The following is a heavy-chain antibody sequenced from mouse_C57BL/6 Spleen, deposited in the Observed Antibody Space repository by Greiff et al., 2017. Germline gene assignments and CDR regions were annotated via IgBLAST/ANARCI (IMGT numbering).Heavy chain of an antibody. J-gene: IGHJ2*01. CDR1: GYTFTDYE. D-gene: IGHD1-1*01. V-gene: IGHV1-15*01. CDR3: TRGGSSS. Sequence: QVQLQQSGAELVRPGASVTLSCKASGYTFTDYEMHWVKQTPVHGLEWIGAIDPETGGTAYNQKFKGKAILTADKSSSPAYMELRSLTSEDSAVYYCTRGGSSSWGQGTTLTVSS. CDR2: IDPETGGT.